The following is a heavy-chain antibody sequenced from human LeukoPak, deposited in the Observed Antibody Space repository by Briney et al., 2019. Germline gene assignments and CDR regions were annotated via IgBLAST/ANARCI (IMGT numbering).Heavy chain of an antibody. CDR2: MNPKSGNP. V-gene: IGHV1-8*01. CDR3: ARADIVVVPAATMGGSYYYYYGMDV. J-gene: IGHJ6*02. D-gene: IGHD2-2*01. Sequence: ASMKVSCKASGYTFTSYDINWVRQATGQGLEWMGWMNPKSGNPGYAQKFQGRVTMTRNTSISTAYMELSSLRSEDTAVYYCARADIVVVPAATMGGSYYYYYGMDVWGQGTTVTVSS. CDR1: GYTFTSYD.